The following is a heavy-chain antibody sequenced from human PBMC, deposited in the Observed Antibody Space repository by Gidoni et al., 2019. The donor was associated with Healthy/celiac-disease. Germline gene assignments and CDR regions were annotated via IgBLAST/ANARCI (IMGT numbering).Heavy chain of an antibody. CDR2: ISYDGRNK. J-gene: IGHJ4*02. D-gene: IGHD4-17*01. CDR3: AREAVTTSATTFDY. Sequence: QVQLVESGGGVVQPGRSLRLSCAASGFTFCSYAMHWVRQAPGKGLEWVAVISYDGRNKYYADSVKGRFTISRDNSKNTLYLQMNSLRAEDTAVYYCAREAVTTSATTFDYWGQGTLVTVSS. CDR1: GFTFCSYA. V-gene: IGHV3-30-3*01.